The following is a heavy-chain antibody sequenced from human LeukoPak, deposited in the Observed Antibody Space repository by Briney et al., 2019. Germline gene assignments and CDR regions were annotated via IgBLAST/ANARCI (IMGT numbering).Heavy chain of an antibody. CDR2: TNTNTGNP. V-gene: IGHV7-4-1*02. CDR3: ARTSSQLWFGETPPNWFDP. J-gene: IGHJ5*02. Sequence: GASVKVSCKASGYTFTSYAMNWVRQAPGQGLEWMGWTNTNTGNPTYAQGFTGRFVFSLDTSVSTAYLQISSLKAEDTAVYYCARTSSQLWFGETPPNWFDPWGQGTLVTVSS. D-gene: IGHD3-10*01. CDR1: GYTFTSYA.